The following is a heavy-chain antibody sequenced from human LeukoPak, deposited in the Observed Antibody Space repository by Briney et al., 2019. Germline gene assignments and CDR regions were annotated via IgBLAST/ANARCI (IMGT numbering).Heavy chain of an antibody. J-gene: IGHJ5*02. CDR1: GYRFTSYW. CDR3: ASGAHYDILTGYYADWFDP. D-gene: IGHD3-9*01. V-gene: IGHV5-10-1*01. CDR2: IDPSDSYT. Sequence: PGASLKISCKGSGYRFTSYWISWVRQMPGKGLEWMGRIDPSDSYTNYSPSFQGHDTISADKSISTAYLQWSSLKASDTAMYYCASGAHYDILTGYYADWFDPWGQGTLVTVSS.